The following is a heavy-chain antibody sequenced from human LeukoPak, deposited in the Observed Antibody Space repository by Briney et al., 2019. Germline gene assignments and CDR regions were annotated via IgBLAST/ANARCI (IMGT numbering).Heavy chain of an antibody. J-gene: IGHJ4*02. CDR3: TTVSLYGDYDLGY. V-gene: IGHV3-15*01. CDR1: GFTFSNAW. CDR2: IKSKTDGGTT. D-gene: IGHD4-17*01. Sequence: GGSLRLSCAASGFTFSNAWMSWVRQAPGKWLESVGCIKSKTDGGTTDYAAPVKGRFTISRDDSKNTLYLQMNSLKTEDTAVYYCTTVSLYGDYDLGYWGQGTLVTVSS.